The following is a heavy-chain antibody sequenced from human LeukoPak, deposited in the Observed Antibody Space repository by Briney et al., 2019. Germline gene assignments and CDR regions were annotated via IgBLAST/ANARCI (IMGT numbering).Heavy chain of an antibody. Sequence: GGSLRLSCAASGFTFSTYWMGWVRQTPGKGLEGVANINQDEGEKYYVDSVKGRFTISRDNAKNSLYLQINSLRAEDTAVYYCARIYNIDSTVFRPFDCWGQGTLVTVSS. D-gene: IGHD2/OR15-2a*01. CDR2: INQDEGEK. CDR1: GFTFSTYW. J-gene: IGHJ4*02. CDR3: ARIYNIDSTVFRPFDC. V-gene: IGHV3-7*01.